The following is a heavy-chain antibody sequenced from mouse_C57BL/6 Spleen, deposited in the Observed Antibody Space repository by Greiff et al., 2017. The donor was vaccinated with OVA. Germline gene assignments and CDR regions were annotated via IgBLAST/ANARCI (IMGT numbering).Heavy chain of an antibody. V-gene: IGHV14-4*01. Sequence: EVQLQQSGAELVRPGASVKLSCTASGFNIKDDYMHWVKQRPEQGLEWIGWIDPENGDTEYASKFQGKATITADTSSNTAYLQLSSLTSEDTAVYYCTTDHSNHGAYWGQGTLVTVSA. CDR1: GFNIKDDY. J-gene: IGHJ3*01. CDR2: IDPENGDT. CDR3: TTDHSNHGAY. D-gene: IGHD2-5*01.